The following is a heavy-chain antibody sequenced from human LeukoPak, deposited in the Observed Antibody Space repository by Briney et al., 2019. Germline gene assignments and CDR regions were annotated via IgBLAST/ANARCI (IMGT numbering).Heavy chain of an antibody. CDR2: MNKDGSEK. J-gene: IGHJ6*02. CDR1: EFIFSSYG. CDR3: ARNNDMDV. V-gene: IGHV3-7*03. D-gene: IGHD1/OR15-1a*01. Sequence: GGSLRLSCLASEFIFSSYGMHWVRQAPGKGPEWVANMNKDGSEKYYVDSVKGRFTISRDTAKNSLYLQMNNLRAEDTALYYCARNNDMDVWGQGTTVIVSS.